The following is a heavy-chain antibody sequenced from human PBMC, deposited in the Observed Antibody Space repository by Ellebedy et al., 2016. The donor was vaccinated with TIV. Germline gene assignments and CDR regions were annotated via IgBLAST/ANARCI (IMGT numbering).Heavy chain of an antibody. CDR3: VRDGAYGDYSPGYYGMDV. CDR1: GFTFNSYW. D-gene: IGHD3-22*01. J-gene: IGHJ6*02. Sequence: GGSLRLSCAASGFTFNSYWMSWVRQAPGKGLEWVANINQDGSRIYNVDSVKGRFTISRDNAKNSVYLRMNTLRVEDTAVYHCVRDGAYGDYSPGYYGMDVWGQGTTVTVSS. V-gene: IGHV3-7*03. CDR2: INQDGSRI.